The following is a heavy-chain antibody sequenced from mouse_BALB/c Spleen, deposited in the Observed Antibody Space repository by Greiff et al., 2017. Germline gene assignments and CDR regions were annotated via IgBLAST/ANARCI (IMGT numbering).Heavy chain of an antibody. J-gene: IGHJ1*01. D-gene: IGHD1-1*01. Sequence: VQLQQSGPGLVKPSQSLSLTCTVTGYSITSDYAWNWIRQFPGNKLEWMGYISYSGSTSYNPSLKSRISITRDTSKNQFFLQLNSVTTEDTATYYCARSTTVVATRWYFDVWGAGTTVTVAS. CDR1: GYSITSDYA. CDR2: ISYSGST. CDR3: ARSTTVVATRWYFDV. V-gene: IGHV3-2*02.